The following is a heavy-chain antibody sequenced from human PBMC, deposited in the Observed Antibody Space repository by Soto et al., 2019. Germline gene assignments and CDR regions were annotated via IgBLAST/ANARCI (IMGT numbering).Heavy chain of an antibody. CDR1: GFTFSTYP. J-gene: IGHJ6*02. CDR2: ISGSGIST. CDR3: VKPPVITASYYYYDMDV. Sequence: EAQLLESGGGLVQPGGSLRLSCAASGFTFSTYPMSWVRQAPGKGLEWVSGISGSGISTYYTDSVKGRFTISRDNSKNTVFLQMHSLRDEDTAVYYCVKPPVITASYYYYDMDVWGQGTTVTVSS. V-gene: IGHV3-23*01. D-gene: IGHD4-4*01.